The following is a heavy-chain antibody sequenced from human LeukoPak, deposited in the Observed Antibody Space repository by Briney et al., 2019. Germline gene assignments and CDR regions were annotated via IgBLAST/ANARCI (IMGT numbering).Heavy chain of an antibody. Sequence: ASVKVSCKASGGTFSSYAISWVRQAPGQGLEWMGGIIPIFGTANYAQKFQGRVTITADESTSTAYMELNSLRSEDTAVYYCAAVRNNTWYWVWDYWGQGTLVTVSS. J-gene: IGHJ4*02. D-gene: IGHD2-8*02. V-gene: IGHV1-69*13. CDR3: AAVRNNTWYWVWDY. CDR2: IIPIFGTA. CDR1: GGTFSSYA.